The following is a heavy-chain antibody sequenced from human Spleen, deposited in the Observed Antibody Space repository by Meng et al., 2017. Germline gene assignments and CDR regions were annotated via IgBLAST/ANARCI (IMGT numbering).Heavy chain of an antibody. CDR3: TTLYGDRIS. Sequence: QVQLQESGPELVNTSGTLSLTCDVSGGSINNDQWWRWVRQPQGKGLEWIGEIYHSGRTNYNPSVKSRVIMSIDKSQNQFSLKLSSVTAADTAVYYCTTLYGDRISWGQGTLVTVSS. D-gene: IGHD4-17*01. J-gene: IGHJ4*02. CDR2: IYHSGRT. V-gene: IGHV4-4*02. CDR1: GGSINNDQW.